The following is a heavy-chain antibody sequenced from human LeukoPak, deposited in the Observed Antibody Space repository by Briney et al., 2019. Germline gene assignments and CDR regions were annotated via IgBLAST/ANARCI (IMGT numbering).Heavy chain of an antibody. CDR1: GFTFSSYS. V-gene: IGHV3-49*04. Sequence: GGSLRLSCAASGFTFSSYSMNWVRQAPGKGLEWVGFIRSKTYGGTTEYAASVKGRFTISRDDSKSIAYLQMNALKTEDTAVYYCTKNPRDGDYVGYYYYYMDVWGKGTTVTVSS. D-gene: IGHD4-17*01. CDR2: IRSKTYGGTT. CDR3: TKNPRDGDYVGYYYYYMDV. J-gene: IGHJ6*03.